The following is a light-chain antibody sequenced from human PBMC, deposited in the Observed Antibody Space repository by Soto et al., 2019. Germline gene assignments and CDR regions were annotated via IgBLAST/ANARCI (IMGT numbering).Light chain of an antibody. CDR2: DVT. CDR1: SSGVGANNY. J-gene: IGLJ1*01. Sequence: QSALTQPRSVSGSPGQSVTISCTGTSSGVGANNYVSWYQQHPGRVPKLMIYDVTKRPSGVPDRFSGTKSGNTASLTISGLHAEDEGDYYCCSRGDLPVFGSGTKVTVL. V-gene: IGLV2-11*01. CDR3: CSRGDLPV.